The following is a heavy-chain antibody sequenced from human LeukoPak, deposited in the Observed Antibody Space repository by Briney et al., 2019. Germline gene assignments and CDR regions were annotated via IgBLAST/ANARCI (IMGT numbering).Heavy chain of an antibody. D-gene: IGHD3-10*01. V-gene: IGHV3-11*03. CDR1: GFTFSDYY. Sequence: PGASLRLSCAASGFTFSDYYMSWILQAPGKGLERVSYISSSSSYTNYADSVKGRFTISRDNAKNSLYLQMNSLRAEDTAVYYCASRHYGSGSYPNYWGQGTLVTVSS. J-gene: IGHJ4*02. CDR2: ISSSSSYT. CDR3: ASRHYGSGSYPNY.